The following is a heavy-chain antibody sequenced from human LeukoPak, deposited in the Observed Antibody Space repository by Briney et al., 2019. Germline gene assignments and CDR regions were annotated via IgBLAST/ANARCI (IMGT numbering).Heavy chain of an antibody. CDR2: INHSGST. V-gene: IGHV4-34*01. CDR3: ARGRSGGYLRGSSYFQH. J-gene: IGHJ1*01. CDR1: GGSFSGYY. D-gene: IGHD1-26*01. Sequence: SETLSLTCAVYGGSFSGYYWSWIRQPPGKGLEWIGEINHSGSTNYNPSLKSRVTISVDTSKNQFSLKLSSVTAADTAVYYCARGRSGGYLRGSSYFQHWGQGTLVTVSS.